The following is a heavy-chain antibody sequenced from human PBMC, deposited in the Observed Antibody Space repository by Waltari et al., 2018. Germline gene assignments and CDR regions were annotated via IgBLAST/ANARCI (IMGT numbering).Heavy chain of an antibody. Sequence: EVQLVESGGGLIQPGGSLRISCAASGFTVRNYMSWVRQAPGKGLELVSVIYTGGSTDYADSVKGRFTISRDNSKNTLYLQMNSLRAEDTAVYYCATSMAVAGKGRGWFDSWGQGTLVTVSS. CDR3: ATSMAVAGKGRGWFDS. V-gene: IGHV3-53*01. CDR1: GFTVRNY. D-gene: IGHD6-19*01. J-gene: IGHJ5*01. CDR2: IYTGGST.